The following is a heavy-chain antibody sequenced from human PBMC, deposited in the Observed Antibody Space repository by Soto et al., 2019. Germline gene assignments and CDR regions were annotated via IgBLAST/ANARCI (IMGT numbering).Heavy chain of an antibody. D-gene: IGHD3-10*01. CDR2: IIPILGTA. CDR3: ARYGSGRLYDFDY. J-gene: IGHJ4*02. CDR1: GGTFSSYT. V-gene: IGHV1-69*08. Sequence: SVKVSCKASGGTFSSYTISWVRQAPGQGLEWMGRIIPILGTANYAQKFQGRVTITADKSTSTAYMELSSLRSEDTAVYYCARYGSGRLYDFDYWGQGTLVSVSS.